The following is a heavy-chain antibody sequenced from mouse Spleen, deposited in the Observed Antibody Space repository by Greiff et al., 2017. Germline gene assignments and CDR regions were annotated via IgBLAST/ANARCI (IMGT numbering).Heavy chain of an antibody. J-gene: IGHJ2*01. V-gene: IGHV5-12-1*01. D-gene: IGHD1-1*01. CDR3: ARPYLYGSTYYFDY. Sequence: HLVESGGGLGKPGGGRELSCAASGCGFSSYDMSWVRQSPVKRLEWVAYISSGGGSTYYPDTVKGRFTISRDNAKNTLYLQMSSLKSEDTAMSSCARPYLYGSTYYFDYWGQGTTLTVSS. CDR1: GCGFSSYD. CDR2: ISSGGGST.